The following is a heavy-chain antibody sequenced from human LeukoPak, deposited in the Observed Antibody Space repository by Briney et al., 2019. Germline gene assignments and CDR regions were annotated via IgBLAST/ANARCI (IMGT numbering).Heavy chain of an antibody. V-gene: IGHV3-74*01. Sequence: PGGSLTLSCAASGFTFSRYWMNWVRQAPGKGLVWVSRINSDGSTTRYADSVKGRFTISRDNAKNTMYLQMNSLRAEDTAVYYCARENFYGMGVWGQGTTVTVSS. J-gene: IGHJ6*02. CDR3: ARENFYGMGV. CDR2: INSDGSTT. CDR1: GFTFSRYW.